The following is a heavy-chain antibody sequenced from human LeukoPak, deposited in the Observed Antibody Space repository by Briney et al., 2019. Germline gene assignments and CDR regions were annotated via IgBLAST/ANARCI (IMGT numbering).Heavy chain of an antibody. Sequence: ASVKVSCKASGYTFTGYYMHWVRQAPGQGLEWMGWINPNSGGTNYAQKFQGRVTMTRDTSISTAYMELSRLRSDDTAVYYCARVSGYCGGDCRRGYFDYWGQGTLVTVSS. CDR3: ARVSGYCGGDCRRGYFDY. CDR2: INPNSGGT. D-gene: IGHD2-21*02. CDR1: GYTFTGYY. J-gene: IGHJ4*02. V-gene: IGHV1-2*02.